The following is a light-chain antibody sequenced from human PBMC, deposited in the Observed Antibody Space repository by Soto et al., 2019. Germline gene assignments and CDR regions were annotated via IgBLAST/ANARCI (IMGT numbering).Light chain of an antibody. Sequence: DIQMTQSPSTLSASVGDSVTITCRASQSLSGWLTWYQQKPGKAPKLLIYQASSLKSGVPSRFSGSGSGTEFTLTISSLQPDDFATYHCQQYHSYPLTFGGGTKVDIK. V-gene: IGKV1-5*03. CDR2: QAS. CDR1: QSLSGW. J-gene: IGKJ4*01. CDR3: QQYHSYPLT.